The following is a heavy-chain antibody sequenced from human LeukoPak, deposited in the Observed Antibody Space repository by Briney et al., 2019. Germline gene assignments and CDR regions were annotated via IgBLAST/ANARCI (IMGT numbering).Heavy chain of an antibody. V-gene: IGHV1-18*04. D-gene: IGHD5-12*01. Sequence: GASVKVSRKASGYTFTSYGISWVRQAPGQGLEWMGWISAYNGNTNYAQKLQGRVTMTTDTSTSTAYMELRSLRSDDTAVYYCARDLYSGYELLWDYWGQGTLVTVSS. CDR3: ARDLYSGYELLWDY. CDR1: GYTFTSYG. CDR2: ISAYNGNT. J-gene: IGHJ4*02.